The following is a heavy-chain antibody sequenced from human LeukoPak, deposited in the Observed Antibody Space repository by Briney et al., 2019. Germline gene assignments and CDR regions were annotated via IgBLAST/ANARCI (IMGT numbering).Heavy chain of an antibody. D-gene: IGHD3-22*01. J-gene: IGHJ4*02. CDR3: ARALHDSSGYYFDY. V-gene: IGHV3-21*01. CDR2: ISNSGPNV. CDR1: GFTFISYS. Sequence: PGGSLRLSCAASGFTFISYSMNWVRQAPGKGLEWVSSISNSGPNVYYADSVKGRFTISRDSAKDSLFLQMNSLRAEDTAVYYCARALHDSSGYYFDYWGQGTLVTVSS.